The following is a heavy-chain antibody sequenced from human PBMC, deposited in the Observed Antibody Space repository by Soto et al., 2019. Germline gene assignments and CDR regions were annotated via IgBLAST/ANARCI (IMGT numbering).Heavy chain of an antibody. J-gene: IGHJ3*02. V-gene: IGHV3-21*01. CDR3: ASDPEWAFYI. Sequence: EVQLVEAGGGLVKPGESLRLSCAASGFNFRSYSMNWVRQAPGKGLQWVSYISSSNEYIYYADSVKGRFTVSRDNAKNSMYLQMNSLRAEDTAMYYCASDPEWAFYIWGQGTMVTVSS. CDR2: ISSSNEYI. CDR1: GFNFRSYS. D-gene: IGHD3-3*01.